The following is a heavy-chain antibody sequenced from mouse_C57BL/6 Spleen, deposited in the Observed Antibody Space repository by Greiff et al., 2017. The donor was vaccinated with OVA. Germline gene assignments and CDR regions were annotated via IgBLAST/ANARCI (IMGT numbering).Heavy chain of an antibody. Sequence: EVQLQESGAELVKPGASVKLSCTASGFNIKDYYMHWVKQRTEQGLEWIGRIDPEDGDTTYAPKFQGKATITADTSYNTAYLQLSSRTTEDTAVYYCAYGSRRADWGTGTTLTVSS. J-gene: IGHJ2*01. CDR1: GFNIKDYY. D-gene: IGHD1-1*01. CDR3: AYGSRRAD. V-gene: IGHV14-2*01. CDR2: IDPEDGDT.